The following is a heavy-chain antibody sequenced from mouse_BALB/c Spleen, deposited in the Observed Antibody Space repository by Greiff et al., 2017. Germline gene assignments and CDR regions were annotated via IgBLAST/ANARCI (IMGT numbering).Heavy chain of an antibody. V-gene: IGHV14-3*02. CDR1: GFNIKDTY. D-gene: IGHD2-4*01. Sequence: EVQRVESGAELVKPGASVKLSCTASGFNIKDTYMHWVKQRPEQGLEWIGRIDPANGNTKYDPKFQGKATITADTSSNTAYLQLSSLTSEDTAVYYCASIYYDYDGGYWGQGTTLTVSS. CDR3: ASIYYDYDGGY. CDR2: IDPANGNT. J-gene: IGHJ2*01.